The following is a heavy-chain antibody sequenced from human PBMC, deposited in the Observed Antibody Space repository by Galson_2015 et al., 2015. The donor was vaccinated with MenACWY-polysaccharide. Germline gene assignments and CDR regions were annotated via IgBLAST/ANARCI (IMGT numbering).Heavy chain of an antibody. CDR2: IGTSETTI. J-gene: IGHJ4*02. Sequence: SLRLSCAASGFTFSDYYMSWIRQAPGKGLEWVSYIGTSETTIYYADSVKGRFTISRDNAKNSLYLQMNSLRADDTAMYYCPRSTQVVLFDNWGQGTLVTVSS. D-gene: IGHD6-6*01. CDR1: GFTFSDYY. V-gene: IGHV3-11*01. CDR3: PRSTQVVLFDN.